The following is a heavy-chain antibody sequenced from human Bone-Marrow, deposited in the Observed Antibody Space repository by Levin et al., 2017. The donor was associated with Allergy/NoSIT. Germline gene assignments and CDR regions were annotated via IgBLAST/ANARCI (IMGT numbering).Heavy chain of an antibody. CDR2: IYYSGNT. CDR3: ARQFWAAAGIDPFDY. V-gene: IGHV4-39*01. Sequence: SETLSLTCTVSGGSTSSSSYYWAWIRQPPGKGLEWIGSIYYSGNTYYNPSLKSRVTISGDTSKNQFSLKLSSVTAADTAVYYCARQFWAAAGIDPFDYWGQGTLVTVSS. D-gene: IGHD6-13*01. CDR1: GGSTSSSSYY. J-gene: IGHJ4*02.